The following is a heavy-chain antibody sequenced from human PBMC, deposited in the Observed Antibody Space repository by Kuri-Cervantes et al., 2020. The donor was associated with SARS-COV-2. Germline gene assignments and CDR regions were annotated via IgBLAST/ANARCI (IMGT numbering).Heavy chain of an antibody. CDR2: IYYSGST. CDR1: GGSFSSYY. V-gene: IGHV4-59*01. D-gene: IGHD4-17*01. J-gene: IGHJ4*02. CDR3: ARATVTTIYFDY. Sequence: GSLRLSCAVYGGSFSSYYWSWIRQPPGKGLEWIGYIYYSGSTNYNPSLKSRVTISVDTSKNQFSLKLSSVTAADTAVYYCARATVTTIYFDYWGQGTLVTVS.